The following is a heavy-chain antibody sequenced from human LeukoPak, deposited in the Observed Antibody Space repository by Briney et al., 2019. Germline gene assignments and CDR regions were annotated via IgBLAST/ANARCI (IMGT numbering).Heavy chain of an antibody. J-gene: IGHJ4*02. CDR2: ISYDGSNK. Sequence: GGSLRLSCAASGFTFSSYAMHWVRQAPGKGLEWVAVISYDGSNKYYADSVKGRFTISRDNSKNTLYLQMNSLRAEDTAVYYCARDHGYYYDSSGYYPTYYFDYWGQGTLVTVSS. D-gene: IGHD3-22*01. CDR3: ARDHGYYYDSSGYYPTYYFDY. CDR1: GFTFSSYA. V-gene: IGHV3-30*01.